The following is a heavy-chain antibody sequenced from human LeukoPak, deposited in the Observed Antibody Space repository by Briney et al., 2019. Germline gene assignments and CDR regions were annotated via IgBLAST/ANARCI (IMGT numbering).Heavy chain of an antibody. J-gene: IGHJ4*02. CDR1: GGFISSYY. Sequence: PSETLSLTCTVSGGFISSYYWGWIRQPPGKGLEWIGSIYYSGSTYYNPSLKSRVTISVDTSKNQFSLKLSSVTAADTAVYYCAREPYSSSCSFDYWGQGTLVTVSS. V-gene: IGHV4-39*07. D-gene: IGHD6-13*01. CDR3: AREPYSSSCSFDY. CDR2: IYYSGST.